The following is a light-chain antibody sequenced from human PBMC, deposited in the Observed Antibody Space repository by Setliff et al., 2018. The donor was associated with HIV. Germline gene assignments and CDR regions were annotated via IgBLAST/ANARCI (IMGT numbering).Light chain of an antibody. Sequence: QSVLTQPPSVSGAPGQRVTISCTGNNSNIGAGYDVHWYQQLPGTAPKLLIYANNNRPSGVPDRFSGSNSGSSASLAITGHQAEDEGDYYCQSYDTRLSGSRVFGGGTKVTVL. V-gene: IGLV1-40*01. CDR1: NSNIGAGYD. CDR3: QSYDTRLSGSRV. CDR2: ANN. J-gene: IGLJ3*02.